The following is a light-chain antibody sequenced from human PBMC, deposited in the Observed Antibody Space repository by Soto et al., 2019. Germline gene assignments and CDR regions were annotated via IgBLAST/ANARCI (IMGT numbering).Light chain of an antibody. Sequence: EIVLTQSPATLSLSPGERATLSCRASQSISSNYLAWYQQKPGQAPRLLIYGASNRATGIPARFSGSGSGTVFTLTISSLEPEDFGVYYCQQRSNWPPVTFGGGTKVDIK. CDR1: QSISSNY. CDR3: QQRSNWPPVT. J-gene: IGKJ4*01. CDR2: GAS. V-gene: IGKV3-11*01.